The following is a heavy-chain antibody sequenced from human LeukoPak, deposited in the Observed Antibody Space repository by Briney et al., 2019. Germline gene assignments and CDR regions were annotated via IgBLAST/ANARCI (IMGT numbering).Heavy chain of an antibody. Sequence: PGGSLRLSCAASGFTFSTYEMTWVRQAPGKGLEWVSYISSSGNVIYYADSVKGRFTFSRDNAKNSLYLQMNSLRAEDTAVYYCARLGGSSANFDYWGQGTLVTVSS. J-gene: IGHJ4*02. CDR1: GFTFSTYE. V-gene: IGHV3-48*03. D-gene: IGHD2-15*01. CDR3: ARLGGSSANFDY. CDR2: ISSSGNVI.